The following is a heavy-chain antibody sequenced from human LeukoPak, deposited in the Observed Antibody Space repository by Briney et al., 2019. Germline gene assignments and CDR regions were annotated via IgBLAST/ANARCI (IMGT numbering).Heavy chain of an antibody. CDR3: AREGSDIVVVPAAPTGY. J-gene: IGHJ4*02. CDR1: GYAFTGYY. CDR2: INPNSGGT. Sequence: ASVKVSCKASGYAFTGYYMHWVRQAPGQGLEWMGWINPNSGGTNYAQKFQGRVTMTRDTSISTAYMELSRLRSDDTAVYYCAREGSDIVVVPAAPTGYWGQGTLVTVSS. D-gene: IGHD2-2*01. V-gene: IGHV1-2*02.